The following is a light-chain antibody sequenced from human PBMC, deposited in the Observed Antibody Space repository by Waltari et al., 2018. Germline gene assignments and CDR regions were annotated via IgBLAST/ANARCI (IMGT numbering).Light chain of an antibody. CDR1: QSISRF. V-gene: IGKV3-20*01. CDR2: AAS. CDR3: QNHERLPAV. J-gene: IGKJ1*01. Sequence: SCSASQSISRFLAWYQQKPGQAPRLLIYAASNRATGIPDRFSGSGSGTDSSLTISRLEPEDFAVYFCQNHERLPAVFGQGTKVEIK.